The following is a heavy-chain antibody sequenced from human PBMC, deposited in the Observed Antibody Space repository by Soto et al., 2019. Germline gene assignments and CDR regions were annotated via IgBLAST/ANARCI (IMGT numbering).Heavy chain of an antibody. CDR2: TYYRSKWYN. CDR3: AREGVGDCSGASCPWFDP. D-gene: IGHD2-15*01. J-gene: IGHJ5*02. Sequence: QVQLQQSGPGLVKPSQTLSLTCAISGDSVSSNSAAWNWIRQSPSRGLEWLGRTYYRSKWYNDSAVSVKSRITINPVTSMTQFSLQPNSGTPEDTAVYYCAREGVGDCSGASCPWFDPWGQGTLVTVSS. CDR1: GDSVSSNSAA. V-gene: IGHV6-1*01.